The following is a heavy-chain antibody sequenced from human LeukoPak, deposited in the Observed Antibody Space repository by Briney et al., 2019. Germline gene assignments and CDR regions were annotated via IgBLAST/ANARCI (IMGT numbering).Heavy chain of an antibody. Sequence: GGSLRLSCAASGFTFSSYSMNWVRQAPGKGLEWVSSISSSSSYIYYADSVKGRFTTSRDNAKNSLYLQMNSLRAEDTAVYYCASSSVAGKTPFDYWGQGTLVTVSS. CDR2: ISSSSSYI. CDR1: GFTFSSYS. J-gene: IGHJ4*02. CDR3: ASSSVAGKTPFDY. D-gene: IGHD6-19*01. V-gene: IGHV3-21*01.